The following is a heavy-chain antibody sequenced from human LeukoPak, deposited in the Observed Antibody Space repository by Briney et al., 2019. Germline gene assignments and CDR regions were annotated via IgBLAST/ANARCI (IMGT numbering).Heavy chain of an antibody. CDR2: INSDGSST. CDR3: ARTNDYGDYFDY. CDR1: GFTFSSYW. V-gene: IGHV3-74*01. D-gene: IGHD4-17*01. Sequence: GGSLRLSCAASGFTFSSYWMHWVRQAPGKGLVWVSRINSDGSSTSYADSVKGRFTISRDNAENTLYLQMNSLRAEDTAVYYCARTNDYGDYFDYWGQGTLVTVSS. J-gene: IGHJ4*02.